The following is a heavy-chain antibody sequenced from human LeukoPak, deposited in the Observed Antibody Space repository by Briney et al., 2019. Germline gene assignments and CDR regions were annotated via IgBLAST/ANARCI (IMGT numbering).Heavy chain of an antibody. J-gene: IGHJ4*02. CDR2: IWHHGSSK. Sequence: GSLRLSCAASGFIFSHYGMHWVRQAPGKGLEWGAVIWHHGSSKYYADSVKGRFTISRDNSENTVYLQMNSLRAEDTAMYYCAKDAQRGFDYSNSLEYWGQGDLVTVSS. CDR1: GFIFSHYG. V-gene: IGHV3-33*06. CDR3: AKDAQRGFDYSNSLEY. D-gene: IGHD4-11*01.